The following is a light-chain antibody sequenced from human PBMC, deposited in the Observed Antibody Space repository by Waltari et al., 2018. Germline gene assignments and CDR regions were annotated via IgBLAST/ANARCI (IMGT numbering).Light chain of an antibody. V-gene: IGLV4-69*01. Sequence: QLVLTQSPSASASLGASVKLTCTLSSGHSSNNIALHQQQPEKGPRYLMKVNSDGSHSKGDEIPDRFSGSSSGAERYLTISSLQSEDEADYYCQTGGHGTWVFGGGTKLTVL. J-gene: IGLJ3*02. CDR1: SGHSSNN. CDR2: VNSDGSH. CDR3: QTGGHGTWV.